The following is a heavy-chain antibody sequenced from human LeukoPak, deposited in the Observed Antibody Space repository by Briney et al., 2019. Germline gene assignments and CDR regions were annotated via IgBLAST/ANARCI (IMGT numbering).Heavy chain of an antibody. CDR1: GFIFSNYA. CDR3: ATWGDITSFDI. Sequence: GGSLRLSCAASGFIFSNYAMNWVRQAPGKGLEWVSYISPGSSTRYYADSVKGRFTISRDNAKNSLYLQMHSLRDEDTAVYYCATWGDITSFDIWGQGTMVTVSS. CDR2: ISPGSSTR. D-gene: IGHD3-10*01. V-gene: IGHV3-48*02. J-gene: IGHJ3*02.